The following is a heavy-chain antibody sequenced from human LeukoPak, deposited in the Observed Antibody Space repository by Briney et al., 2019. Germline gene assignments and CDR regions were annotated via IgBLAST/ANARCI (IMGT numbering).Heavy chain of an antibody. CDR3: ARERSRTGTTLNWFDP. V-gene: IGHV3-48*01. CDR1: GFTFSSYS. CDR2: ISSSSSTI. J-gene: IGHJ5*02. Sequence: GGSLRLSCAASGFTFSSYSMNWVRQAPGKGLEWVSSISSSSSTIYYADSVKGRFTISRDNAKNSLYLQMNSLRAEDTAVYYCARERSRTGTTLNWFDPWGQGTLVTVSS. D-gene: IGHD1-1*01.